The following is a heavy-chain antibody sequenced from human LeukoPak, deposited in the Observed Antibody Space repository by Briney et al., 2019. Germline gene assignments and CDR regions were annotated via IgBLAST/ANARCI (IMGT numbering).Heavy chain of an antibody. D-gene: IGHD2-2*01. J-gene: IGHJ6*03. CDR3: ARNSFLLRSISYYYYMDV. CDR1: EFTVTSNF. Sequence: PGGSLRLSCAASEFTVTSNFMTWVRQAPGKGLEWVSIIYSDGTTYYVDSVKGRFTISRDSSKNTLYLQMSSLRAVDTDVYYCARNSFLLRSISYYYYMDVCGKGTTVTVS. V-gene: IGHV3-66*02. CDR2: IYSDGTT.